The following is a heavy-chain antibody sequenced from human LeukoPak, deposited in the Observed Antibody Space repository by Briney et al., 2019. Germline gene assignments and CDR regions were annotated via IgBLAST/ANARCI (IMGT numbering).Heavy chain of an antibody. CDR3: ARDLNGAGDF. CDR2: ISPDGNTR. V-gene: IGHV3-74*01. Sequence: SGGSLRLSCAASGFTFSSYWMHWVRRSPGKGLLWVSNISPDGNTRSHAESVQGRFTISRDNAKNTLYLQMSSLTADDTAVYYCARDLNGAGDFWGQGTMVTVSS. D-gene: IGHD2-8*01. CDR1: GFTFSSYW. J-gene: IGHJ3*01.